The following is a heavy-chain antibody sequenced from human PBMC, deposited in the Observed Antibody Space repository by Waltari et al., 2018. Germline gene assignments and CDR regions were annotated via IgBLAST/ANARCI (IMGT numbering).Heavy chain of an antibody. CDR2: INPSGGST. CDR1: GYTFTSYY. D-gene: IGHD5-12*01. V-gene: IGHV1-46*01. J-gene: IGHJ5*02. CDR3: AREMATWTNWFDP. Sequence: QVQLVQSGAEVKKPGASVKVSCKASGYTFTSYYMHWVRQAPGQGLEWMGIINPSGGSTSYAQKCQGRVTMTRYTSTSTVYMELSSLRSEDTAVYYCAREMATWTNWFDPWGQGTLVTVSS.